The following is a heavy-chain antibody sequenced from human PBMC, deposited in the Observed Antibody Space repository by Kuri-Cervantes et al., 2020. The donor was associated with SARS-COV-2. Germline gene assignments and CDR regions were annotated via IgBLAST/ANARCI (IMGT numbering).Heavy chain of an antibody. V-gene: IGHV3-23*01. CDR3: AKGSRRSVASLIFDY. D-gene: IGHD5-12*01. CDR2: ITGGGDKT. J-gene: IGHJ4*02. CDR1: GFPFSEYA. Sequence: GGSLRLSCGVSGFPFSEYAMTWVRQAPGGGLTWVASITGGGDKTHHADSVKGRFTISRDNSKNTLYLQMSTLRAEDTALYHCAKGSRRSVASLIFDYWGQGTLVTVSS.